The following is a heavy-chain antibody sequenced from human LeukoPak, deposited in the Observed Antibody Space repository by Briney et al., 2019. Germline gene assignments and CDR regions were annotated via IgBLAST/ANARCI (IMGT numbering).Heavy chain of an antibody. CDR1: GYTFTSYG. CDR2: ISAYNGNT. V-gene: IGHV1-18*01. J-gene: IGHJ5*02. CDR3: ARVSRETMVAATKNWFDP. Sequence: GASVKVSCKASGYTFTSYGISWVRQAPGQGLEWMGWISAYNGNTNYAQKLQGRVTMTTDTSTSTAYMELRSLRSDDTAVYYCARVSRETMVAATKNWFDPWGQGALVIVSS. D-gene: IGHD2-15*01.